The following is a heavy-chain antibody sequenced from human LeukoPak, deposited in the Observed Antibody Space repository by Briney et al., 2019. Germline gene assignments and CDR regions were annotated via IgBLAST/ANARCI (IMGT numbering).Heavy chain of an antibody. CDR3: ARDGEMATIRGAFDI. Sequence: GGSLRLSCAASGFTFSSYSMNWVRQAPGKGLEWVSYISSSSSTIYYADSVKGRFTISRDNAKNSLYLQMNSLRAEDTAVYYCARDGEMATIRGAFDIWGQGTMVTVSS. V-gene: IGHV3-48*04. CDR2: ISSSSSTI. D-gene: IGHD5-24*01. CDR1: GFTFSSYS. J-gene: IGHJ3*02.